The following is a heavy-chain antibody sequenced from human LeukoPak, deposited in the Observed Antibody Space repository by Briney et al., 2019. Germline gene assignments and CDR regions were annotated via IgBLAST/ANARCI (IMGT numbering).Heavy chain of an antibody. V-gene: IGHV1-69*17. CDR2: IISIFGIA. D-gene: IGHD2-21*02. J-gene: IGHJ4*02. CDR3: ARYVLAYCGGDCYSPFDY. Sequence: SLRLSCKASGVTFSSYAMSWVRQAPGQGLEWMGGIISIFGIANYAQKFQGRVTITADKSTSTAYMELSSLRSEDTAVYYCARYVLAYCGGDCYSPFDYWGQGTLVTVSS. CDR1: GVTFSSYA.